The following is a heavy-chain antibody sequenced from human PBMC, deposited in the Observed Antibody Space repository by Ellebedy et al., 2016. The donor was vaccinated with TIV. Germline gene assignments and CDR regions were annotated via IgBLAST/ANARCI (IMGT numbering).Heavy chain of an antibody. J-gene: IGHJ6*02. Sequence: AASVTVSCKASGYTFTSYYIHWVRQAPGQGLEWMGIINPSGGRTNYAQKFRGIVTMTRDTSTTTVYMEVSSLRSEDTATYYCAREREQWLPDYVNYGMDVWGQGTPVTVSS. CDR1: GYTFTSYY. D-gene: IGHD6-19*01. CDR3: AREREQWLPDYVNYGMDV. V-gene: IGHV1-46*01. CDR2: INPSGGRT.